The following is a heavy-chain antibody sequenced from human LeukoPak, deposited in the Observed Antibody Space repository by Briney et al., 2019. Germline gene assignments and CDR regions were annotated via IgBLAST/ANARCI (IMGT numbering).Heavy chain of an antibody. V-gene: IGHV3-30*02. J-gene: IGHJ4*02. CDR2: IRYDGNNK. D-gene: IGHD3-3*01. CDR3: AYPIFGVAPFDY. Sequence: GGSLRLSCAASGFTFSSYGMHWVRQAPGKGLEWVAFIRYDGNNKYYAVSVKGRFIISRDNSKNTLYLQVNSLRAEDTAVYYCAYPIFGVAPFDYWGQGTLVTVSS. CDR1: GFTFSSYG.